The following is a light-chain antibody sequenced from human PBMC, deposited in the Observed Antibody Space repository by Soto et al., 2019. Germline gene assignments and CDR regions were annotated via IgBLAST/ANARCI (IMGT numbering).Light chain of an antibody. CDR2: GVS. J-gene: IGKJ5*01. CDR1: QSVSSSY. Sequence: EIVLTQSPGTLSLSPGERATLSCRASQSVSSSYLAWYQQKPGQAPRLLIYGVSSRATGIPDRFSGSGSGTDFTLTISRLEPEDFAVYYCQQYGGSPAITFGQGTRL. CDR3: QQYGGSPAIT. V-gene: IGKV3-20*01.